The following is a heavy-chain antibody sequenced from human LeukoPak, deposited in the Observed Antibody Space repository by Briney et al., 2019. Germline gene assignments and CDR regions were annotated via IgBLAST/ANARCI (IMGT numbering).Heavy chain of an antibody. CDR1: GGSISSHTW. J-gene: IGHJ5*02. Sequence: SETLSLTCAVSGGSISSHTWWSWVRQSPGKGLEWTGEIDHSGSTNYNPSLKSRLTISVDKSKNQFSLNLNSVTAADTAVYYCARGLIRGVTITTWGQGTLVTVPS. CDR2: IDHSGST. CDR3: ARGLIRGVTITT. V-gene: IGHV4-4*02. D-gene: IGHD3-10*01.